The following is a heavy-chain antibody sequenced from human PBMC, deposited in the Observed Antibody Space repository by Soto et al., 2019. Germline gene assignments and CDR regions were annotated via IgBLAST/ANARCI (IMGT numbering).Heavy chain of an antibody. CDR2: ISGYNGNT. CDR3: ARSAGIAAPGAHDY. Sequence: QVQLEQSGAEVKKPGASVKVSCKTSGYTFTRYSISWVRQAPGQGLEWMGWISGYNGNTNDAQKLQGRVTMTTDTSTSTAYMELRSLRLDDTAMYYCARSAGIAAPGAHDYWGQGTLVTVSS. J-gene: IGHJ4*02. CDR1: GYTFTRYS. V-gene: IGHV1-18*01. D-gene: IGHD6-13*01.